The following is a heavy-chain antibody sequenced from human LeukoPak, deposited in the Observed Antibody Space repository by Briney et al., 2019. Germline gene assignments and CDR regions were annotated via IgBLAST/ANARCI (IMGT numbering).Heavy chain of an antibody. D-gene: IGHD2-15*01. CDR1: GGSIGSGTFY. CDR3: ARSGSCHLGGCWFDP. CDR2: IYYSGST. Sequence: KPSETLSLTCTVSGGSIGSGTFYWGWIRQPPGKGLEWIGSIYYSGSTYYNPSLKSRVTISVDTSKNQFSLKLSSVTAADTAVYYCARSGSCHLGGCWFDPWGQGTLVTASS. V-gene: IGHV4-39*07. J-gene: IGHJ5*02.